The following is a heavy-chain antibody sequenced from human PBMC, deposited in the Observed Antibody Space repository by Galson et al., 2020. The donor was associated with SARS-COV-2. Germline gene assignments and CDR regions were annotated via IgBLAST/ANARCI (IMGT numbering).Heavy chain of an antibody. D-gene: IGHD3-10*01. Sequence: SETLSLTCPVSGGSISDSSYYWDWIRQSPGKGLAWIGSIYYSGSTNYNPSLEGRVTISIFTSKTHFSLKVNSLTAADTAVYYCARGSGSYYYFHHWGQGTLVTVSS. J-gene: IGHJ1*01. CDR3: ARGSGSYYYFHH. CDR1: GGSISDSSYY. CDR2: IYYSGST. V-gene: IGHV4-39*02.